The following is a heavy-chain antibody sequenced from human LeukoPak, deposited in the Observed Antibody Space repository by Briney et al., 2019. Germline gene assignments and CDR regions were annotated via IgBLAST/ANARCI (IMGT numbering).Heavy chain of an antibody. J-gene: IGHJ3*02. CDR1: GGTFSSYA. V-gene: IGHV1-69*13. CDR2: IIPIFGTA. D-gene: IGHD3-22*01. Sequence: ASVKVSCKASGGTFSSYAISWVRQAPGQGLEWMGGIIPIFGTANYAQKFQGRVTITADESTSTAYMELSSLRSEDTAMYYCARRPYDSSGYYRDDAFDIWGQGTMVTVSS. CDR3: ARRPYDSSGYYRDDAFDI.